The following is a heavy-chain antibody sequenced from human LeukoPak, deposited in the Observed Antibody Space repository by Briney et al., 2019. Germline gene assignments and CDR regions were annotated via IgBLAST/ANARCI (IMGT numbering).Heavy chain of an antibody. D-gene: IGHD3-22*01. J-gene: IGHJ4*02. CDR1: GYSISSGYH. CDR3: ARHNLYDSSGGGRYYFDY. Sequence: SETLSLTCAVSGYSISSGYHWGWIRQPPGKGLEWIGSMSHSGSTYYNPSLKSRVTISVDTSKNQFSVKLSSVTAADTAVYYCARHNLYDSSGGGRYYFDYWGQGTLVTVSS. CDR2: MSHSGST. V-gene: IGHV4-38-2*01.